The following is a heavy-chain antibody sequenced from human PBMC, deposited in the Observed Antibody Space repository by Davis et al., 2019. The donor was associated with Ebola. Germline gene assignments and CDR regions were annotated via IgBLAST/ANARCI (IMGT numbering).Heavy chain of an antibody. CDR1: GGSISRGGSY. CDR3: ARDLRYDSSGYDHYFYMDV. J-gene: IGHJ6*03. Sequence: PSETLSLTCTVSGGSISRGGSYWTWIRQHPGTGLEWIGYIYYSGSTYYKPSLKSRVTISLDTSKNQFSLNLYSVTAADTAVYYCARDLRYDSSGYDHYFYMDVWGKGTTVTVSS. V-gene: IGHV4-31*03. CDR2: IYYSGST. D-gene: IGHD3-22*01.